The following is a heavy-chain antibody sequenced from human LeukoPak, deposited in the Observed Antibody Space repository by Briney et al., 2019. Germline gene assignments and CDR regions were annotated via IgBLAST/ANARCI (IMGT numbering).Heavy chain of an antibody. Sequence: ASVKVSCKASGYTFTSYAMHWVRQAPGQRLEWMGWINAGNGNTKYSQKFQGRVTITRDTSASTAYMELSSLRSEDTAVYYCARITPVAAAETPFDPWGQGTLVTVSS. CDR3: ARITPVAAAETPFDP. D-gene: IGHD6-13*01. CDR1: GYTFTSYA. J-gene: IGHJ5*02. CDR2: INAGNGNT. V-gene: IGHV1-3*01.